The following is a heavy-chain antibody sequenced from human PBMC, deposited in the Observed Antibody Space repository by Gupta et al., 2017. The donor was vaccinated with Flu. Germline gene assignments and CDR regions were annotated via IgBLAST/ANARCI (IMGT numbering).Heavy chain of an antibody. D-gene: IGHD3-16*01. J-gene: IGHJ6*02. CDR2: IYYSGST. V-gene: IGHV4-31*03. CDR1: GGSISSGGYY. Sequence: QVQLQESGPGLVKPSQTLSLTCTVSGGSISSGGYYWSWIRQHPGKGLEWIGYIYYSGSTYYNPSLKSRVTISVDTSKNQFSLKLSSVTAADTAVYYCARVPFYYDYVWGSRRFYYGMDVWGQGTTVTVSS. CDR3: ARVPFYYDYVWGSRRFYYGMDV.